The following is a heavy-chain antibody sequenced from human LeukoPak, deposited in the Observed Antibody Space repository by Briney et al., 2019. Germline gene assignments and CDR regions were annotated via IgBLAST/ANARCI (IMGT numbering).Heavy chain of an antibody. CDR2: INHSGST. CDR1: GGSFSGYY. J-gene: IGHJ4*02. D-gene: IGHD3-10*01. Sequence: SETLSLTCAVYGGSFSGYYWSWIRQPPGEGLEWIGEINHSGSTNYNPSFKSRVTISVDTSKNQFSLKLSSVTAADTAVYYCARGYGSGTDYWGQGTLVTVSS. V-gene: IGHV4-34*01. CDR3: ARGYGSGTDY.